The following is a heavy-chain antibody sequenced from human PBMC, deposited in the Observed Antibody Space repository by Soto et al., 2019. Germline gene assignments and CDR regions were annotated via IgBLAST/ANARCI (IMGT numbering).Heavy chain of an antibody. J-gene: IGHJ4*02. CDR1: GFTFSSYG. CDR3: ARDERVGYSYSKIDY. Sequence: GGSLRLSCAASGFTFSSYGMRWVRQAPGKGLEWVAVIWYDGSNKYYADSVKGRFTISRDNSKNTLYLQMNSLRAEDTAVYYCARDERVGYSYSKIDYWGQGTLVTVSS. D-gene: IGHD5-18*01. CDR2: IWYDGSNK. V-gene: IGHV3-33*01.